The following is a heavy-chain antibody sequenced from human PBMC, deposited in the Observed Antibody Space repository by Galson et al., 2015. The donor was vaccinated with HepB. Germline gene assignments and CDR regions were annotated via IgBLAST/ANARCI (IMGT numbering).Heavy chain of an antibody. Sequence: CAISGDSVPSNGAAWHWIRQSPSRGLEWLGRTYYRSKWYNDYAVSVKSRITINPDTSKNQFSLQLNSVTPEDTAVYYCASGADGATDWGQGTLVTVAS. J-gene: IGHJ4*02. CDR2: TYYRSKWYN. V-gene: IGHV6-1*01. CDR3: ASGADGATD. D-gene: IGHD5-12*01. CDR1: GDSVPSNGAA.